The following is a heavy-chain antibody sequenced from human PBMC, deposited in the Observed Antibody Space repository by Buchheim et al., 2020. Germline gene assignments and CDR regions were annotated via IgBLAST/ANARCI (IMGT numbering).Heavy chain of an antibody. CDR1: GFTFSSYS. CDR2: ISSSSSYI. J-gene: IGHJ6*02. CDR3: ARDHYSNHYYYYGMDV. Sequence: EVQLVESGGGLVKPGGPLRLSCAASGFTFSSYSMNWVRQAPGKGLEWVSSISSSSSYIYYADSVKGRFTISRDNAKNSLYLQMNSLRAEDTAVYYCARDHYSNHYYYYGMDVWGQGTT. V-gene: IGHV3-21*01. D-gene: IGHD4-11*01.